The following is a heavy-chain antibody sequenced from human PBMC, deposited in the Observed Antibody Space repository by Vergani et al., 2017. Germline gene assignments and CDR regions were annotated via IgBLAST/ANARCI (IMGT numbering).Heavy chain of an antibody. CDR3: ARASLSGDREGAFEI. V-gene: IGHV3-23*01. CDR1: GFTFSSYA. CDR2: ISGSGGST. Sequence: EVQLLESGGGLVQPGGSLRLSCAASGFTFSSYAMSWVRQAPGKGREWVSAISGSGGSTYYADSVKGRFTISRDNSKKTLYLQMNRRRAEDTAVYYCARASLSGDREGAFEIWGQGTMVTGSS. D-gene: IGHD7-27*01. J-gene: IGHJ3*02.